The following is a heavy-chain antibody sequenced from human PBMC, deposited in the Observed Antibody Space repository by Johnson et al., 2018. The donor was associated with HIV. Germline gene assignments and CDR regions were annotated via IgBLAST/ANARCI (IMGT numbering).Heavy chain of an antibody. CDR1: GFTFSSYG. Sequence: VQLVESGGGVVQPGGSLRLSCAASGFTFSSYGMHWVRQAPGKGLEWVAFIRYDGSNKYYADSVKGRFTISRDNSKNTLYLQMNSLKTEDTAVYYCTTSWRITGVPSTWGQGTMVTVSS. CDR3: TTSWRITGVPST. V-gene: IGHV3-30*02. CDR2: IRYDGSNK. J-gene: IGHJ3*01. D-gene: IGHD7-27*01.